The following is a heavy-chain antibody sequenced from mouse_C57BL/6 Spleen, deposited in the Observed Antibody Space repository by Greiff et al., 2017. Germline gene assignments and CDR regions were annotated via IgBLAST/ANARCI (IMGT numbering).Heavy chain of an antibody. J-gene: IGHJ3*01. CDR3: VREGLYYAWFAY. D-gene: IGHD1-1*02. CDR2: IRSKSNNYAT. Sequence: EVQRVESGGGLVQPKGSLKLSCAASGFSFNTYAMNWVRQAPGKGLEWVARIRSKSNNYATYYADSVKDRFTISRDDSESMLYLQMNNLKTEDTAMYYCVREGLYYAWFAYWGQGTLVTVSA. CDR1: GFSFNTYA. V-gene: IGHV10-1*01.